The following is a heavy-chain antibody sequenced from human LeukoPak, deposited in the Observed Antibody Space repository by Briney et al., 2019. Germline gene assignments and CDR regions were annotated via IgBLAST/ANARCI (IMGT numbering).Heavy chain of an antibody. CDR3: AREDSSGYDY. J-gene: IGHJ4*02. D-gene: IGHD3-22*01. V-gene: IGHV1-2*02. Sequence: ASVKVSCKASGYTFTFYYMHWVRQAPGQGLEWMGWINPNSGGTNYAQNFQGRVTMTRDTSISTAYMEVSRLRSDDTAVYYYAREDSSGYDYWGQGTLVTVSS. CDR1: GYTFTFYY. CDR2: INPNSGGT.